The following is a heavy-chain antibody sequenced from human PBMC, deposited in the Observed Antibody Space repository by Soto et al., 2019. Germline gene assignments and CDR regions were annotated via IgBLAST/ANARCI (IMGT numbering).Heavy chain of an antibody. D-gene: IGHD4-17*01. CDR1: GFTFSSYA. Sequence: EVQLLESGGGLVQPGGSLRLSCAASGFTFSSYAMNWVRQAPGKGLEWVSVISGSGGSTYYADAVKGRFTISRDNSKNTLYLQMTSLRAEDTALYYCAKRTVGWYFDLWGRVTLVTVSS. CDR2: ISGSGGST. J-gene: IGHJ2*01. V-gene: IGHV3-23*01. CDR3: AKRTVGWYFDL.